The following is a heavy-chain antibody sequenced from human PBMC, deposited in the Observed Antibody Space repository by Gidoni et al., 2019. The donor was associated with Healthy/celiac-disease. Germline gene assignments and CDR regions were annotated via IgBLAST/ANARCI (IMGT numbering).Heavy chain of an antibody. D-gene: IGHD6-13*01. CDR2: IRSKANSYAT. Sequence: EVQLVESGGGLVQPGGSLKLSCAASGFTFSGSAMPWVRQASGKGLEWVGRIRSKANSYATAYAASVKGRFTISRDDSKNTAYLQMNSLKTEDTAVYYCTAAAGTLEADYWGQGTLVTVSS. V-gene: IGHV3-73*01. CDR1: GFTFSGSA. CDR3: TAAAGTLEADY. J-gene: IGHJ4*02.